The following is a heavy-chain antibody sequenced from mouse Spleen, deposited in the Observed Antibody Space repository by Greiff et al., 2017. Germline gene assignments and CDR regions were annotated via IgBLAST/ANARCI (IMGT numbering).Heavy chain of an antibody. D-gene: IGHD5-1-1*01. CDR3: AKKYTYYAMDY. V-gene: IGHV1-55*01. J-gene: IGHJ4*01. Sequence: VKLQQPGAELVKPGASVKMSCKASGYTFTSYWITWVKQRPGQGLEWIGDIYPGSGSTNYNEKFKSKATLTVDTSSSTAYMQLSSLTSEDSAVYYCAKKYTYYAMDYWGQGTSVTVSS. CDR2: IYPGSGST. CDR1: GYTFTSYW.